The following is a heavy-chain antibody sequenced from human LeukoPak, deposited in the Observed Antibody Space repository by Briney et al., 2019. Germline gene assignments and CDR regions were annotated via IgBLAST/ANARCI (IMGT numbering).Heavy chain of an antibody. V-gene: IGHV4-4*02. CDR3: ARESGAFCPFGF. CDR2: VHLSGAS. J-gene: IGHJ4*02. CDR1: GGSILTTNW. D-gene: IGHD1-26*01. Sequence: PSGTLSLTCAVSGGSILTTNWWSWVRPPPGKGLEWIGEVHLSGASNYNPSLKSRVSISIDNSKNQLSLKLTSVTAADTAIYYCARESGAFCPFGFWGQGTLVTVSS.